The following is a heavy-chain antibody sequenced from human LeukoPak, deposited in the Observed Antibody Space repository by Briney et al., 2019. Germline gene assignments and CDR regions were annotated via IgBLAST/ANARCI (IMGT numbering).Heavy chain of an antibody. V-gene: IGHV4-59*12. CDR3: ARLPYYGSGSYPFDY. Sequence: SETLPLTCTVSGGSISSYYWSWIRQPPGKGLEWIGYIYYSGSTNYNPSLKSRVTISVDTSKNQFSLKLSSVTAADTAVYYCARLPYYGSGSYPFDYWGQGTLVTVSS. D-gene: IGHD3-10*01. CDR2: IYYSGST. CDR1: GGSISSYY. J-gene: IGHJ4*02.